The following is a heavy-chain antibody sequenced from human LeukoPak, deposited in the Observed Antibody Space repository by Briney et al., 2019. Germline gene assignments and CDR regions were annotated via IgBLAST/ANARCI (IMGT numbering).Heavy chain of an antibody. CDR2: IYSGGST. J-gene: IGHJ1*01. V-gene: IGHV3-53*01. Sequence: GGSLRLSCAASGVTVSSNYMSWVRQAPGKGLEGVSVIYSGGSTYYADSVKGRFTISRDNSKNTLYLQMNSLRAEDTAVYYCASIQQLVGSEYFQHWGQGTLVTVSS. CDR1: GVTVSSNY. D-gene: IGHD6-13*01. CDR3: ASIQQLVGSEYFQH.